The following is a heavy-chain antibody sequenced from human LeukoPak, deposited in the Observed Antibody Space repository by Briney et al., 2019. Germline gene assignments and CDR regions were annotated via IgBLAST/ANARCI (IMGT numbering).Heavy chain of an antibody. CDR3: ARSGESYHGSGIGY. D-gene: IGHD3-10*01. CDR1: GGSISSYY. J-gene: IGHJ4*02. Sequence: SETLSLTCTVSGGSISSYYWSWIRQPPGKGLEWIGYIYYSGSTNYNPSLKSRVTISVDTSKNQFSLKLSSVTAADTAVYYCARSGESYHGSGIGYWGQGTLVTVSS. V-gene: IGHV4-59*01. CDR2: IYYSGST.